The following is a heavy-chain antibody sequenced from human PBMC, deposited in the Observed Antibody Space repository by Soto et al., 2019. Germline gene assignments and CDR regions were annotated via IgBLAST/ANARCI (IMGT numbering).Heavy chain of an antibody. J-gene: IGHJ4*02. CDR3: ARDWGSSSWYYYGGDNNDY. V-gene: IGHV3-30-3*01. CDR2: ISYDGSNK. Sequence: QVQLGESGGGVVQPGRSLRLSCAASGFTFSSYAMHWVRQAPGKGLEWVAVISYDGSNKYYADSVKGRFTISRDNSKNTLYLQMNSLRAEDTAVYYCARDWGSSSWYYYGGDNNDYWGQGTLVTVSS. CDR1: GFTFSSYA. D-gene: IGHD6-13*01.